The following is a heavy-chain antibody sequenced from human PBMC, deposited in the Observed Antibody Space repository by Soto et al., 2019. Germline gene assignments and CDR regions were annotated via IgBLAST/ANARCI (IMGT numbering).Heavy chain of an antibody. CDR1: GFSFRTYT. J-gene: IGHJ4*02. D-gene: IGHD1-26*01. Sequence: GGSLRLSCAASGFSFRTYTMSWVRQAPGKGLEWLSVISGSGGNPSYADSVQGRFVISRDNARNTLYLHMNSLRAEDTAMYYCAKARCTTTDCYVPDYWGRGTLVTVSS. CDR3: AKARCTTTDCYVPDY. V-gene: IGHV3-23*01. CDR2: ISGSGGNP.